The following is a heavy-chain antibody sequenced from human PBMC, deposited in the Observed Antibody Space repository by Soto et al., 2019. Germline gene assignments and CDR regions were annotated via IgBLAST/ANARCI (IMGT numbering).Heavy chain of an antibody. CDR2: INHSGTT. CDR3: ARDYGGRKWFDP. D-gene: IGHD4-17*01. J-gene: IGHJ5*02. CDR1: GESFSTYY. Sequence: SETLSLTCTVYGESFSTYYWTWIRQPPGKGLEWIGEINHSGTTNYNPSLKSRVTISVDMSKNQFSLKLSSVTAADTAVYYCARDYGGRKWFDPWGQGTLVTVSS. V-gene: IGHV4-34*01.